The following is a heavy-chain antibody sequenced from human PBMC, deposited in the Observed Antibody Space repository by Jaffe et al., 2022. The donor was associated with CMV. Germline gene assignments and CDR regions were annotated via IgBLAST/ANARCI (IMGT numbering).Heavy chain of an antibody. D-gene: IGHD6-19*01. Sequence: QVQLQQWGAGLLKPSETLSLTCAVYGGSFSGYYWSWIRQPPGKGLEWIGEINHSGSTNYNPSLKSRVTISVDTSKNQFSLKLSSVTAADTAVYYCARGYGQWLVRAIDYWGQGTLVTVSS. CDR2: INHSGST. V-gene: IGHV4-34*01. CDR1: GGSFSGYY. CDR3: ARGYGQWLVRAIDY. J-gene: IGHJ4*02.